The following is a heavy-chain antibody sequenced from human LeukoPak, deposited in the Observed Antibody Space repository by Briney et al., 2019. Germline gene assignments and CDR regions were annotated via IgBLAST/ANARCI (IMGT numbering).Heavy chain of an antibody. V-gene: IGHV3-20*04. J-gene: IGHJ5*02. CDR2: INWNGGST. Sequence: GGSLRLSCAASGFTFDDYGMSWVRQAPGKGLEWVSGINWNGGSTGYADSVKGRFTISRDNAKNSLYLQMNSLRAEDTALYYCARALRRVYYDFWSGYRPHWFDPWGQGTLVTVSS. CDR1: GFTFDDYG. CDR3: ARALRRVYYDFWSGYRPHWFDP. D-gene: IGHD3-3*01.